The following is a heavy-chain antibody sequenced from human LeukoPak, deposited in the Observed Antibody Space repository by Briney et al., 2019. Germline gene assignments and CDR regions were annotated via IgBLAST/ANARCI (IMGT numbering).Heavy chain of an antibody. V-gene: IGHV1-18*01. CDR1: GYTFTSYG. CDR2: ISAYNGNT. D-gene: IGHD5-12*01. CDR3: ARDPRDVDIVATDYFDY. Sequence: ASVKVSCKASGYTFTSYGISWVRQAPGQGLEWMGWISAYNGNTNYAQKLQGRVTMTTDTSTSTAYMELRSLRSDDTAVYYCARDPRDVDIVATDYFDYWGQGTLATVSS. J-gene: IGHJ4*02.